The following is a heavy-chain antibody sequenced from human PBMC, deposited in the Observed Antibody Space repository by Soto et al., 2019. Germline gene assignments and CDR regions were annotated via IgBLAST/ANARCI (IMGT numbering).Heavy chain of an antibody. V-gene: IGHV3-23*01. J-gene: IGHJ5*02. CDR1: GFTFSSYA. D-gene: IGHD3-16*01. Sequence: EVQLLESGGDVVRPGGSLRLSCAASGFTFSSYAMGWVRQAPGKGLEWVAGVSRAGTYTFYADSVRGRFSISRDDSRDTVDVYMNARRGDETAVYFCVKYTVTEALGESWGQGTLVSVSS. CDR2: VSRAGTYT. CDR3: VKYTVTEALGES.